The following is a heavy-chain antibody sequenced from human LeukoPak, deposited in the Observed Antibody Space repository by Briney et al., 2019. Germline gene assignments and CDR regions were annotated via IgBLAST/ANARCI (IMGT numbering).Heavy chain of an antibody. CDR3: ARLYSSSRSHDY. J-gene: IGHJ4*02. CDR2: IYTSGST. D-gene: IGHD6-6*01. Sequence: SETLSLTCTVSGGSISSYYWSWIRQPPGKGLGWIGYIYTSGSTNYNPSLKSRVTISADTSKNQFSLKLSSVTAADTAVYYCARLYSSSRSHDYWGQGTLVTVSS. V-gene: IGHV4-4*09. CDR1: GGSISSYY.